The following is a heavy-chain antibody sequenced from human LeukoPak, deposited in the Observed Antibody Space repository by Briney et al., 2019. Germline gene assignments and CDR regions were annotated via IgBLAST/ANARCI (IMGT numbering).Heavy chain of an antibody. V-gene: IGHV1-2*02. J-gene: IGHJ4*02. CDR2: INPNSGGT. CDR1: VCTFTGYY. CDR3: ARYYCSGGSCYLLFDY. D-gene: IGHD2-15*01. Sequence: ASVNVSCKACVCTFTGYYMHWVRQPPGQGLDGVGWINPNSGGTKYAQKFQGRVTMTRDTSISTAYMELSRLRSEDTAVYYCARYYCSGGSCYLLFDYWGQGTLVTVSS.